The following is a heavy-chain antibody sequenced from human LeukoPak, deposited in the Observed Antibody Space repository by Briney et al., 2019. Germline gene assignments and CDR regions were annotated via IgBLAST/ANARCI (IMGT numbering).Heavy chain of an antibody. Sequence: SETLSLTCTVSGGSISSSSYYWGWIRQPPGKGLEWIGSIYYSGSTYYNPSLKSRVTISVDTSKNQFSLKLSSVTAADTAVYYCARELAEIAAAIRGYYYYYMDVWSKGTTVTVSS. CDR2: IYYSGST. D-gene: IGHD6-13*01. CDR3: ARELAEIAAAIRGYYYYYMDV. V-gene: IGHV4-39*01. CDR1: GGSISSSSYY. J-gene: IGHJ6*03.